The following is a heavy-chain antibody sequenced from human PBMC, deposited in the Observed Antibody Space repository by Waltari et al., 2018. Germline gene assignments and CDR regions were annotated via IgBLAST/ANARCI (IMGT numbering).Heavy chain of an antibody. CDR2: IKSKTDGGTT. CDR3: TTDPPMVRGVINLDY. D-gene: IGHD3-10*01. CDR1: GFTFSNAW. V-gene: IGHV3-15*01. Sequence: EVQLVESGGGLVKPGGSLRLYCAASGFTFSNAWMSWVRQAPGKGLEWVGRIKSKTDGGTTDYAAPVKGRFTISRDDSKNTLYLQMNSLKTEDTAVYYCTTDPPMVRGVINLDYWGQGTLVTVSS. J-gene: IGHJ4*02.